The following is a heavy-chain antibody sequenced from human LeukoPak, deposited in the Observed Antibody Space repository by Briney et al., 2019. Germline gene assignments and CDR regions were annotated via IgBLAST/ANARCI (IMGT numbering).Heavy chain of an antibody. CDR2: ISYDGSNK. CDR3: ARSSGSYIFDY. J-gene: IGHJ4*02. V-gene: IGHV3-30*04. Sequence: GGSLRLSCAASGFTFSSYAMHWVRQAPGKGLEWVTVISYDGSNKYYADSVKGRFTISRDNPKNTLYLQMNSLRAEDTAVYYCARSSGSYIFDYWGQGTMVSVCS. CDR1: GFTFSSYA. D-gene: IGHD3-10*01.